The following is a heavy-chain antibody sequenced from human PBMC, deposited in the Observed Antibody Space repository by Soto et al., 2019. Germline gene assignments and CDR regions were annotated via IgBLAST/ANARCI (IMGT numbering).Heavy chain of an antibody. CDR1: GYTFTSYA. V-gene: IGHV1-3*01. Sequence: ASVKVSCKASGYTFTSYAMHWVRQAPGQRLEWMGWINAGNGNTKYSQKFQGRVTITRDTSASTAYMEPSSLRSEDTAVYYCARGGGITIFGVVIPNWFDPWGQGTLVTVSS. CDR3: ARGGGITIFGVVIPNWFDP. CDR2: INAGNGNT. D-gene: IGHD3-3*01. J-gene: IGHJ5*02.